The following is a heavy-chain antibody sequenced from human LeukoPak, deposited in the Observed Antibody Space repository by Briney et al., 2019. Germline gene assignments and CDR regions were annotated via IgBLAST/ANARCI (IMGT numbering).Heavy chain of an antibody. CDR2: ISSSGSTI. D-gene: IGHD2-2*01. J-gene: IGHJ4*02. Sequence: GGSLRLSCAASGFTFSDYYMSWIRQAPGKGVEWVSYISSSGSTIYYADSVKGRFTISRDNAKNSLYLQMNSLRAEDTAVYYCARDLVVPAANSNYWGQGTLVTVSS. CDR1: GFTFSDYY. V-gene: IGHV3-11*01. CDR3: ARDLVVPAANSNY.